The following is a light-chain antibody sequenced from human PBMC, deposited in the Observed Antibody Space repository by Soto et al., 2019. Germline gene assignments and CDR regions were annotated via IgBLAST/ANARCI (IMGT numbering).Light chain of an antibody. V-gene: IGKV3-11*01. CDR2: DAA. CDR3: QQRSNWPPYT. CDR1: QSVSSY. Sequence: EIVLTQSPATLSLSPGERATLSCRASQSVSSYLAWYQQKHGQAPTLLIYDAANRATAIPARFSGSGSWTDFTLTISSIEPQDFAVYYCQQRSNWPPYTFGQGTKLEIK. J-gene: IGKJ2*01.